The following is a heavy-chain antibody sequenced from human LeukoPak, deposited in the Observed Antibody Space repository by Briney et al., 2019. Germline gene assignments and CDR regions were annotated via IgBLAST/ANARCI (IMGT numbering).Heavy chain of an antibody. Sequence: GGSLRLSCAVSEFPFSIYEMNWVRQAPGKGLEWVSNIGSSGTTVYYADSVKGRFSISRDNAKSSLYLQMNSLRVEDTAVYYCALLAVASGFDYWGQGALVTVSS. J-gene: IGHJ4*02. D-gene: IGHD6-19*01. CDR3: ALLAVASGFDY. CDR2: IGSSGTTV. V-gene: IGHV3-48*03. CDR1: EFPFSIYE.